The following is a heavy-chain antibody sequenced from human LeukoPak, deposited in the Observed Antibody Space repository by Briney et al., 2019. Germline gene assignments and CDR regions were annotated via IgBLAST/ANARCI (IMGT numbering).Heavy chain of an antibody. V-gene: IGHV3-74*01. CDR1: GFTFSRYW. CDR3: ARGRYSSGLRYFDY. Sequence: GGSLRLSYAASGFTFSRYWMHWVRQAPGKGLVWVARINSDGSSTSYADSVKGRFTISRDNAKNTLYLQMNSLRAEDTAVYYCARGRYSSGLRYFDYWGQGTLVTVSS. D-gene: IGHD6-19*01. CDR2: INSDGSST. J-gene: IGHJ4*02.